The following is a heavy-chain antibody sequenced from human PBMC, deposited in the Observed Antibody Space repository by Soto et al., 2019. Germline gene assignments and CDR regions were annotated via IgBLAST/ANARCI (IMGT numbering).Heavy chain of an antibody. Sequence: EVLLLESGGGFVQPGGSLRLSCAASGFIFNNYVMTWVRQAPGKGLEWVSGVKGNGGSTHYADSVKGRFTISRDDSKNALYLQMNSLRADDTAVYHCTRGLVSLDPFDAWGPGTRVTVSS. CDR2: VKGNGGST. D-gene: IGHD3-16*01. CDR3: TRGLVSLDPFDA. J-gene: IGHJ3*01. CDR1: GFIFNNYV. V-gene: IGHV3-23*01.